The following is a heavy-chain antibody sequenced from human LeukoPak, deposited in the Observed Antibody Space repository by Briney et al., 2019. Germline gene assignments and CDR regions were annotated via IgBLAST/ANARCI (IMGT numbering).Heavy chain of an antibody. J-gene: IGHJ3*02. D-gene: IGHD3-10*01. V-gene: IGHV3-7*03. CDR1: GFTFSSYW. Sequence: GGSLRLSCAASGFTFSSYWMNWVRQAPGKGLEWVANIKQDGSEKYYLDSLKGRFIISRDNAKNSLYLQMNSLRAEDTAVYYCAKNGITMVRGVILHDAFDIWGQGTMVTVSS. CDR3: AKNGITMVRGVILHDAFDI. CDR2: IKQDGSEK.